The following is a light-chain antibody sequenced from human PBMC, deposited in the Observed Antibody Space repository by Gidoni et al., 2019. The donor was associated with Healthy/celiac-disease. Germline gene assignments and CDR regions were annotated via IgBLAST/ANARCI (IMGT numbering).Light chain of an antibody. J-gene: IGLJ3*02. CDR1: SSNIGAGYD. V-gene: IGLV1-40*01. Sequence: QSVLTQPPSVSGAPGQRVTISCTGSSSNIGAGYDVHWYQQLPETAPKLLIYGNSNRPSGVPDRFSGSKSGTSASLAITGLQAEDEADYYCQSYDSSLSGPVFGGGTKLTVL. CDR3: QSYDSSLSGPV. CDR2: GNS.